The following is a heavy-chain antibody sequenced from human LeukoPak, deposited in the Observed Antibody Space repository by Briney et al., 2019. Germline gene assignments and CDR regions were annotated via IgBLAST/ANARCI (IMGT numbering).Heavy chain of an antibody. D-gene: IGHD1-26*01. V-gene: IGHV3-66*02. J-gene: IGHJ4*02. CDR1: GFTVSSNY. Sequence: GGSLRLSCAASGFTVSSNYMSWVRRAPGKGLEWVSLIYSDGSTYYADSVRGRFTISRDNSRNTLYLQMNSLRAEDTAVYYCARGGSGSVGVPGYIGYWGQGTLVPVSS. CDR3: ARGGSGSVGVPGYIGY. CDR2: IYSDGST.